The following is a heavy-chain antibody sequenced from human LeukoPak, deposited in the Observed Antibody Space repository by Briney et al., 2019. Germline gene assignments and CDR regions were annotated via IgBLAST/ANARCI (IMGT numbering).Heavy chain of an antibody. CDR3: ARDAYSSGWYSDY. CDR2: IYSGGST. Sequence: GGSLRLSCAASGFTVSSNYMSWIRQAPGKGLEWVSVIYSGGSTYYADSVKGRFTISSDNSKNTLYLQMNSPRAEDTAVYYCARDAYSSGWYSDYWGQGTLVTVSS. D-gene: IGHD6-19*01. V-gene: IGHV3-53*01. J-gene: IGHJ4*02. CDR1: GFTVSSNY.